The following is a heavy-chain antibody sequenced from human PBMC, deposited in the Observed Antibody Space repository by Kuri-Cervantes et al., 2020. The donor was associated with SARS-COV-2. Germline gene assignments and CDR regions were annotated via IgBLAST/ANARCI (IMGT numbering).Heavy chain of an antibody. J-gene: IGHJ3*02. Sequence: SETLSLTCAVYGGSFSGYYWSWIRQPPGKGLEWIGEINHSGSTNYNPSLKSRVTISVDTSKNQFSLKLSSVTAADTAVYYCARGMELYIPRAFDIWGQGTMVTVS. D-gene: IGHD1-7*01. V-gene: IGHV4-34*01. CDR1: GGSFSGYY. CDR3: ARGMELYIPRAFDI. CDR2: INHSGST.